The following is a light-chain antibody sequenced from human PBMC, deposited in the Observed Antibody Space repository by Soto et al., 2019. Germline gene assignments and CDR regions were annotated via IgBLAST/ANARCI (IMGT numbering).Light chain of an antibody. Sequence: QSVLTQPPAVSGAPGQGVTISCTRSSSNIGAGYDVHWYRQLPGTAPRLLIYRNTNRPSGVPDRFFGSKSGTSASLAITGLQAEDEADYYCHSYDSSLSGVVFGGGTKLTVL. J-gene: IGLJ2*01. CDR3: HSYDSSLSGVV. CDR1: SSNIGAGYD. V-gene: IGLV1-40*01. CDR2: RNT.